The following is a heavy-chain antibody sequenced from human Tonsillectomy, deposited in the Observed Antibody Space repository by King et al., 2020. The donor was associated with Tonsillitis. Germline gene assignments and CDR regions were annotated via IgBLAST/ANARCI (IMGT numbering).Heavy chain of an antibody. CDR1: GGSIRSHY. D-gene: IGHD6-6*01. CDR2: IYSSGCT. Sequence: QLQESGPGLAKPSETLSLTCTVSGGSIRSHYWSWIRQPPGKGLEWLGDIYSSGCTTYNPSPKSLVTTSVDTSKNQFSLKLSSVTAADTAVYYCARLLPEYSRSAGCFDYWGQGTLVTVSS. CDR3: ARLLPEYSRSAGCFDY. J-gene: IGHJ4*02. V-gene: IGHV4-59*08.